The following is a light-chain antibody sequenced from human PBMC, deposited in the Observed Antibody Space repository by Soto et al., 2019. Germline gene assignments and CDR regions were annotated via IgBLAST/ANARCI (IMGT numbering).Light chain of an antibody. J-gene: IGKJ1*01. CDR1: QSVRSSY. CDR3: QQYGSSPQT. V-gene: IGKV3-20*01. Sequence: EIVLTQSPGTLSLSPGERATLSCRASQSVRSSYLAWYQQKPGQAPRLLMYGASSRATGIPDRVSGSGSGTDFTLTISRLEPEDFAVYDCQQYGSSPQTFGQGTKVEIK. CDR2: GAS.